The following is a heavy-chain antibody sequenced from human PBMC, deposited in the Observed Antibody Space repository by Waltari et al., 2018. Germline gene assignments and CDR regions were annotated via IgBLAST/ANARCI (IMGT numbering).Heavy chain of an antibody. CDR2: FDPEYGEA. Sequence: QVQLVQSGAEVKKPGASVKVACRVSGCSLTESALHRVRQAPGKGLEWLGGFDPEYGEAVYAQEFQGRVTMTEDTSKDTAYMELSSLTYEDTAVYYCTRDRVGYCSGGTCYSRWFDPWGQGTLVTVSS. CDR1: GCSLTESA. J-gene: IGHJ5*02. D-gene: IGHD2-15*01. CDR3: TRDRVGYCSGGTCYSRWFDP. V-gene: IGHV1-24*01.